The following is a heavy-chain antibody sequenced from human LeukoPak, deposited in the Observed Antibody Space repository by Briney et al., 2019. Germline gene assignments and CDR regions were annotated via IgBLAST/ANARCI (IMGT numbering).Heavy chain of an antibody. CDR3: ARGDCIAAAGCLVDY. J-gene: IGHJ4*02. CDR2: IKQDGSEK. V-gene: IGHV3-7*03. D-gene: IGHD6-13*01. CDR1: GFTFSTHW. Sequence: GGSLRLSCAASGFTFSTHWMTWVRQAPGKGLEWVANIKQDGSEKYYLDSVKGRFTISRDNAKNSLFLQMNSLRAEDTAMYYCARGDCIAAAGCLVDYWGQGTLVTVSP.